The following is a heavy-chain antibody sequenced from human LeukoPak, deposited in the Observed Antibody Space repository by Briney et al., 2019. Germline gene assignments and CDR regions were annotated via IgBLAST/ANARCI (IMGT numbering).Heavy chain of an antibody. D-gene: IGHD3-16*02. J-gene: IGHJ4*02. CDR2: IKQDGSEK. CDR1: GFIYTSYW. V-gene: IGHV3-7*01. Sequence: PGGSLRLSCAASGFIYTSYWMSWVRQAPGKGLEWVANIKQDGSEKYYVDSVKGRFTISRDNAKNSLYLQMNSLGAEDTAVYYCARADYDYVWGSYRQYYFDSWGQGTLVTVSS. CDR3: ARADYDYVWGSYRQYYFDS.